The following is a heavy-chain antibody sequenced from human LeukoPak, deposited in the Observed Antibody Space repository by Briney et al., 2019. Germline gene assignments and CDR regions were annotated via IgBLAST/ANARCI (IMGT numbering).Heavy chain of an antibody. Sequence: PGRSLRLSCAASGFTFSRFAVHWVRQAPGKGLEWLAVTSYDGSNKYYADSVKGRFTISRDTPKNTLYLQMSSLRADDTAVYYCATDWAWGGFDHWGQGALVTVSS. CDR2: TSYDGSNK. CDR3: ATDWAWGGFDH. D-gene: IGHD3-16*01. CDR1: GFTFSRFA. J-gene: IGHJ4*02. V-gene: IGHV3-30-3*01.